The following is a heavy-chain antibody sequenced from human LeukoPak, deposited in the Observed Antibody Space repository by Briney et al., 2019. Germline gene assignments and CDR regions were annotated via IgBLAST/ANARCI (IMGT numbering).Heavy chain of an antibody. Sequence: GGSLRLSCAASGFTFSSYAMSWVRQAPGKGLEWVSGISGSGGSTYYADSVKGRFTISRDNSKNTLYLQMNSLRAEDTAVYYCARAPGAGSYYGETLDYWGQGTLVTVSS. CDR1: GFTFSSYA. D-gene: IGHD1-26*01. CDR3: ARAPGAGSYYGETLDY. J-gene: IGHJ4*02. V-gene: IGHV3-23*01. CDR2: ISGSGGST.